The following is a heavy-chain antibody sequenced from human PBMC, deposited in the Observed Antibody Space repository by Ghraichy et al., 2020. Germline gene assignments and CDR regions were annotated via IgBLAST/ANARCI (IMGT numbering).Heavy chain of an antibody. J-gene: IGHJ6*02. V-gene: IGHV4-38-2*02. D-gene: IGHD3-22*01. Sequence: ESLNISCAVSGYSISSGYYWGWIRQPPGKGLEWIGSIYHSGSTYYNPSLKSRVTISVDTSKNQFSLKLSSVTAADTAVYYCARDYYDSSGYYYAYYGMDVWGQGTTVTVSS. CDR3: ARDYYDSSGYYYAYYGMDV. CDR2: IYHSGST. CDR1: GYSISSGYY.